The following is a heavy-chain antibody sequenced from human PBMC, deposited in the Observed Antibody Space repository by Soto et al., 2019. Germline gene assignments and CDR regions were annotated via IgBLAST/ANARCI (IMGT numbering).Heavy chain of an antibody. Sequence: ASVKVSCTASGYTFTSYDINWVRQATGQGLEWMGWMNPNSGNTGYAQKFQGRVTMTRNTSISTAYMELSSLRSEDTAVYYCARVVTIFGVVITHFDYWGQGTLVTVSS. D-gene: IGHD3-3*01. CDR1: GYTFTSYD. V-gene: IGHV1-8*01. J-gene: IGHJ4*02. CDR3: ARVVTIFGVVITHFDY. CDR2: MNPNSGNT.